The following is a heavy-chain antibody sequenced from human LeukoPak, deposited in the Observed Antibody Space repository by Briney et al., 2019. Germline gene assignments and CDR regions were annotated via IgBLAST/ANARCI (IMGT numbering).Heavy chain of an antibody. D-gene: IGHD5-24*01. CDR2: ISWNSGGI. J-gene: IGHJ4*02. V-gene: IGHV3-9*01. CDR3: ARAPPGRKGYNPYYFDY. CDR1: GFTFDDYA. Sequence: PGGSLRLSCAASGFTFDDYAMHWVRQAPGKGLEWVSGISWNSGGIGYADSVKGRFTISRDNAKNSLYLQMNSLRVDDTAVYYCARAPPGRKGYNPYYFDYWGQGTRVTVSS.